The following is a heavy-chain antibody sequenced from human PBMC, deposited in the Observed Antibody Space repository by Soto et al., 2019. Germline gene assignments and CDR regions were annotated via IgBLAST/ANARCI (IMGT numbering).Heavy chain of an antibody. J-gene: IGHJ4*02. V-gene: IGHV4-31*03. CDR1: DGSIRSADYY. D-gene: IGHD2-21*02. CDR3: ARGVGTAWPHDS. Sequence: PSETLSHTCTVSDGSIRSADYYWNWILQHPGKGLEWIGYTYHSGSTSYNPSLKSRITISVDKSKSQFSLKLTSVTAADTAVYYCARGVGTAWPHDSWGQGALVTVFS. CDR2: TYHSGST.